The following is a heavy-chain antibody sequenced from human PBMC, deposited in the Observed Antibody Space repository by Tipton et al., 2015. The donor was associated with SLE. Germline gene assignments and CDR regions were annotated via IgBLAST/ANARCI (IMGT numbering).Heavy chain of an antibody. D-gene: IGHD5-24*01. Sequence: TLSLTCAVSGYSISSGYYWSWIRQPPGKGLEWIGEINHSGSTNYSPSLKSRVTISVDTSKNQFSLKLSSVTAADTAVYYCARDIRDGYNGEDAFDIWGQGTMVTVSS. CDR1: GYSISSGYY. CDR3: ARDIRDGYNGEDAFDI. CDR2: INHSGST. J-gene: IGHJ3*02. V-gene: IGHV4-34*01.